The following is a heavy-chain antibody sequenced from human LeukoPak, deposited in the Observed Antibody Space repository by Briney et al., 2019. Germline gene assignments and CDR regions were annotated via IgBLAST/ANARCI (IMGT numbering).Heavy chain of an antibody. J-gene: IGHJ4*02. CDR2: IYYSGST. Sequence: SETLSLTRSVSGGSIRGYYWSWIRQPPGKGLEWIGYIYYSGSTNYNPSLKSRVTISVDTSKNQFSLKLSSVTAAGTAVYYCARDSLGMATSNWGQGTLVTVSS. CDR3: ARDSLGMATSN. V-gene: IGHV4-59*01. CDR1: GGSIRGYY. D-gene: IGHD5-24*01.